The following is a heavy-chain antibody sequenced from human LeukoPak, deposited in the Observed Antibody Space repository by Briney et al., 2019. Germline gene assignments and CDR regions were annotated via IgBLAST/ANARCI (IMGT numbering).Heavy chain of an antibody. CDR3: ARDSVMGYCSGGSCVDAFDI. J-gene: IGHJ3*02. CDR1: GGSISSYY. CDR2: IYTSGST. Sequence: SETLSLTCTVSGGSISSYYWSWIRQPAGKGLEWIGRIYTSGSTNYNPSLKSRVTMSVDTSKNQFSLKLSSVTAADTAVYYCARDSVMGYCSGGSCVDAFDIWGQGTMVTVSS. V-gene: IGHV4-4*07. D-gene: IGHD2-15*01.